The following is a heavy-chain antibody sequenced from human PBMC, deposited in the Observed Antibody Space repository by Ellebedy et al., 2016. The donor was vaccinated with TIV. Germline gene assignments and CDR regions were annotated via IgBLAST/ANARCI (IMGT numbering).Heavy chain of an antibody. CDR1: GYTFTSYA. J-gene: IGHJ3*02. D-gene: IGHD1-26*01. V-gene: IGHV1-3*01. CDR3: ARASGSYYSAAFDI. Sequence: ASVKVSCXASGYTFTSYAMHWVRQAPGQRLEWMGWINAGNGNTKYSQKFQGRVTITADESTGTAYMELSSLRSEDTAVYYCARASGSYYSAAFDIWGQGTMVTVSS. CDR2: INAGNGNT.